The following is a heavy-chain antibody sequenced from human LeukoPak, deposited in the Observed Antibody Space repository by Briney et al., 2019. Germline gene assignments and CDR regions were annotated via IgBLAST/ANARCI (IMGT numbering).Heavy chain of an antibody. CDR1: GGTFISYA. D-gene: IGHD2-15*01. CDR2: IIPIFGTA. J-gene: IGHJ4*02. Sequence: SVKVSCKASGGTFISYAISWVRQAPGQGLEWMGGIIPIFGTANYAQKFQGRVTITADESTSTAYMELSSLRSEDTAVYYCARDSSNCSGGSCHILFDYWGQGTLVTVSS. CDR3: ARDSSNCSGGSCHILFDY. V-gene: IGHV1-69*13.